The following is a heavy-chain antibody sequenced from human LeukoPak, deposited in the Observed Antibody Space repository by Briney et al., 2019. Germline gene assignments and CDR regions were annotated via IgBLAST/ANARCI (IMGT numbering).Heavy chain of an antibody. Sequence: GGSLRLSCAASGFTFSSCGMQWVRPAPGKGLAWVAFIRYDGSNKYYADFVKGRFTISRDNAKNSLYLEMNRFRPGDTAVDFRARGLVTISGVVIFDYWGQGTLVTVSS. CDR2: IRYDGSNK. CDR3: ARGLVTISGVVIFDY. D-gene: IGHD3-3*01. CDR1: GFTFSSCG. J-gene: IGHJ4*02. V-gene: IGHV3-30*02.